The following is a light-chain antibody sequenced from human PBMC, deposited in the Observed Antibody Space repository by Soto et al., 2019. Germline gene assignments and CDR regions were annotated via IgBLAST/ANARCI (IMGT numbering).Light chain of an antibody. V-gene: IGKV3-11*01. CDR2: DAS. J-gene: IGKJ4*01. CDR1: QSVGTY. Sequence: EIVLTQSPAILSLSPGERATLSCRASQSVGTYLDWYQQKLGQAPRLLIYDASNRATGIPDRFSGSGSGTDFTLTISSLGPEDFAVYYCQQRVNWLTFGGGTKVEL. CDR3: QQRVNWLT.